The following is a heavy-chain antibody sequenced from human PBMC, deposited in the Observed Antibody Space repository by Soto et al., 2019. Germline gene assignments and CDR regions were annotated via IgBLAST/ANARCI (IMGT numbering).Heavy chain of an antibody. D-gene: IGHD5-18*01. CDR3: ASNSYGYTFDDY. V-gene: IGHV4-30-4*01. Sequence: QVQLQESGPGLVKPSQTLSLTCTVSGGSISSCDYYWSWFRQPPGTGLEWIGYIYYSGSTDYNPSQEGRVTISLDTSKNQCSLKLSSVTAADTAVYYFASNSYGYTFDDYWGQGTLVTVSS. CDR2: IYYSGST. CDR1: GGSISSCDYY. J-gene: IGHJ4*02.